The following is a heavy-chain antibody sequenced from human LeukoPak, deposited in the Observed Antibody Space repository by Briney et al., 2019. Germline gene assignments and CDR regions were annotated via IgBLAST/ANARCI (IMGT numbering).Heavy chain of an antibody. D-gene: IGHD4/OR15-4a*01. Sequence: PGGSLRLSCAASGFXFSTYGIHWVRQAPGKGLEWVAVIWYDASNKYFADSVKGRFTISRDNSKNTLYLQMNSLRAEDTAVYYCARLDGAGGYYYGMDVWGQGTTVTVSS. CDR2: IWYDASNK. CDR3: ARLDGAGGYYYGMDV. CDR1: GFXFSTYG. V-gene: IGHV3-33*01. J-gene: IGHJ6*02.